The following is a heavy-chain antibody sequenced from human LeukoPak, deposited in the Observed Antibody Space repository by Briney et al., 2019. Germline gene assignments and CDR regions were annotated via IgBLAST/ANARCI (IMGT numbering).Heavy chain of an antibody. CDR2: IKEDGSDK. D-gene: IGHD6-6*01. V-gene: IGHV3-7*01. CDR3: ARKFGVIAARPFDY. J-gene: IGHJ4*02. Sequence: GGSLRLSCAASGFIFSNYWMSWVRQAPGKGLEWVANIKEDGSDKYYVDSVKGRFTISRDNAKNSLYLQMNSLRAEDTAVYYCARKFGVIAARPFDYWGQGTLVTVSS. CDR1: GFIFSNYW.